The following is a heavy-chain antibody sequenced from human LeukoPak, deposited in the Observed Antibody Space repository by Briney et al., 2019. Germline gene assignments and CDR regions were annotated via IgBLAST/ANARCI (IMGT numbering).Heavy chain of an antibody. D-gene: IGHD5-12*01. V-gene: IGHV5-51*01. J-gene: IGHJ6*03. Sequence: GESLKISCKGSGYSFTSYWIGWVRQMPGKGLEWMGIIYPGDSDTRYSPSFQGQVTISADKSISTAYLQWSSLKASDTAMYYCARRTSGYDYGDFYYYYYMDVWGKGTTVTVSS. CDR2: IYPGDSDT. CDR3: ARRTSGYDYGDFYYYYYMDV. CDR1: GYSFTSYW.